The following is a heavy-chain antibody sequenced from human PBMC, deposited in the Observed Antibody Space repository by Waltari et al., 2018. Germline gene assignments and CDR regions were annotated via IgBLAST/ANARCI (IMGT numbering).Heavy chain of an antibody. V-gene: IGHV3-53*01. D-gene: IGHD1-26*01. CDR1: GFTVNSVF. CDR2: LHNGNTA. J-gene: IGHJ3*01. Sequence: EVQVVEAGGGLIQPGGSLRLSCVDSGFTVNSVFMSWVRQAPGKGLEWVSSLHNGNTAYYADSVRGRFTIYRDNSRSTLYLQMNGLRAEDTAVYYCARATRWDGVGAFDVWGQGTMVTVSS. CDR3: ARATRWDGVGAFDV.